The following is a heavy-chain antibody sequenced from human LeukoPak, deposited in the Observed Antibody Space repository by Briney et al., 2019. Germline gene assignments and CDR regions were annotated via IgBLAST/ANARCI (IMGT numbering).Heavy chain of an antibody. CDR2: IYPGDSDT. CDR3: ERGSNYAHFEY. D-gene: IGHD5-18*01. Sequence: GESLKIPCKGSEYSFTDYWIGWVRQMPGKGLEWMGIIYPGDSDTRYSPSFEGQVTISADKSISTAYLQWNGLKASDTAIYYCERGSNYAHFEYWGQGTLVTASS. V-gene: IGHV5-51*01. CDR1: EYSFTDYW. J-gene: IGHJ4*02.